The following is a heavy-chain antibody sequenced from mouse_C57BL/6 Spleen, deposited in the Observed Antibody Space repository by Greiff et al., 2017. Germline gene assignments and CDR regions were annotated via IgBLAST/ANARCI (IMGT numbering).Heavy chain of an antibody. V-gene: IGHV5-12*01. CDR3: ARNKRQVRSPFAY. CDR1: GFTFSDYY. D-gene: IGHD3-2*02. Sequence: EVQLVESGGGLVQPGGSLKLSCAASGFTFSDYYMYWVRQTPEKRLEWVAYISNGGGSTYYPDTVKGRFTISRDNAKNTLYLQMSRLKSEDTAMYYCARNKRQVRSPFAYWGQGTLVTVSA. CDR2: ISNGGGST. J-gene: IGHJ3*01.